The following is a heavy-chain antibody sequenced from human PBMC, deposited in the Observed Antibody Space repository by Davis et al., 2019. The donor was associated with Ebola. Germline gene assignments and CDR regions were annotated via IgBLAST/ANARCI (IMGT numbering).Heavy chain of an antibody. D-gene: IGHD2-2*01. CDR3: AREGKYRDESRTFDY. Sequence: SETLSLTCTVSGGSIISSSSYWGWIRQPPRKGLEWIGSIYYSGITYYNPSLKSRVTISVDTSKNQFSLKLRSVTAADTAVYYCAREGKYRDESRTFDYWGQGTLVTVSS. CDR1: GGSIISSSSY. J-gene: IGHJ4*02. CDR2: IYYSGIT. V-gene: IGHV4-39*02.